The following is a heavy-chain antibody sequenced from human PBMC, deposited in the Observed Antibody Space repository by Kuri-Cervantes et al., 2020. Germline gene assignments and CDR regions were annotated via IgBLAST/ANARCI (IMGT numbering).Heavy chain of an antibody. CDR2: IYYSGST. D-gene: IGHD4-23*01. J-gene: IGHJ5*02. Sequence: GSLRLSCIVSGGSISSYYWSWIRQPPGKGLEWIGYIYYSGSTNYNPSLKSRVTISVDTSKNQFSLKLSSVTAADTAVYYCARVFYNYGGNSVGDNWFDPWGQGTLVTVSS. CDR3: ARVFYNYGGNSVGDNWFDP. V-gene: IGHV4-59*08. CDR1: GGSISSYY.